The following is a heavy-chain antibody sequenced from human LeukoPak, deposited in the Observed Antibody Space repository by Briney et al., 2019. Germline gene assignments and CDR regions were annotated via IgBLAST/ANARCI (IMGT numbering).Heavy chain of an antibody. CDR1: GFTFSSYA. J-gene: IGHJ4*02. CDR3: AKDSALGPADY. CDR2: ISYDGSNK. D-gene: IGHD7-27*01. V-gene: IGHV3-30-3*01. Sequence: GRSLRLSCAASGFTFSSYAMHWVRQAPGKGLEWVAVISYDGSNKYYADSVKGRFTISRDNSKNTLYLQMNSLRAEDTAVYYCAKDSALGPADYWGQGTLVTVSS.